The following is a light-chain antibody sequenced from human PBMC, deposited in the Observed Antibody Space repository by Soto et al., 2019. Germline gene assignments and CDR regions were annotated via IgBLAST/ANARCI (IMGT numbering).Light chain of an antibody. Sequence: QSALTQPASVSGSPGQSITISCTGPISDFGSYNLVSWYQQYPGKAPKLIIFEVFKRPSGVSHRFSGSKSGNTASLTISGLQAEDEANYYCCSYAGRATYVFGGGTKLTVL. CDR2: EVF. CDR3: CSYAGRATYV. V-gene: IGLV2-23*02. J-gene: IGLJ2*01. CDR1: ISDFGSYNL.